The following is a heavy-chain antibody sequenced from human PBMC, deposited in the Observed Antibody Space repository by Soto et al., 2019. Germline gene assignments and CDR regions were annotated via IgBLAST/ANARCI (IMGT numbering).Heavy chain of an antibody. J-gene: IGHJ3*02. CDR1: GGSISSGGYS. Sequence: QLQLQESGSGLVKPSQTLSLTCAVSGGSISSGGYSWSWIRQPPGKGLEWIGYIYYGSTYYNPSLKSRVTISVDRSKNQFSLKLSSVTAADTAVYYCARTLDIWGQGTMVTVSS. V-gene: IGHV4-30-2*01. CDR2: IYYGST. CDR3: ARTLDI.